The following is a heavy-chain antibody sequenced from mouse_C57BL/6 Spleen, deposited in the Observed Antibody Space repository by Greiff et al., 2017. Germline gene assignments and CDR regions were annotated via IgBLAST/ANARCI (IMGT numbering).Heavy chain of an antibody. V-gene: IGHV5-4*01. D-gene: IGHD2-3*01. Sequence: EVKLQESGGGLVKPGGSLKLSCAASGFTFSSYAMSWVRQTPEKRLEWVATISDGGSYTYYPDNVKGRFTISRDNAKNNLYLQMSHLKSEDTSMYYCARDDDDGYYFDYWGQGTTLTVSS. CDR2: ISDGGSYT. CDR3: ARDDDDGYYFDY. J-gene: IGHJ2*01. CDR1: GFTFSSYA.